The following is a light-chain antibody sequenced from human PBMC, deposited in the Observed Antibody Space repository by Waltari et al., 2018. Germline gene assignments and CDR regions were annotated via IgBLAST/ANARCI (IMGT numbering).Light chain of an antibody. Sequence: EIVLTQSPVTLSLSPGERATLSCRTSQSVSRYLAWYQHRPGQAPRLLIYDASHRAAGITARFTGSGSGTDFTLTISSLEPEYFAVYDCQHRGDWLTFGGGTKVEIK. J-gene: IGKJ4*01. V-gene: IGKV3-11*01. CDR1: QSVSRY. CDR3: QHRGDWLT. CDR2: DAS.